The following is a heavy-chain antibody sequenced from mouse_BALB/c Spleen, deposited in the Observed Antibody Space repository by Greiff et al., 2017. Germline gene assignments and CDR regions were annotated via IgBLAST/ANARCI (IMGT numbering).Heavy chain of an antibody. CDR2: IWSGGST. J-gene: IGHJ4*01. Sequence: QVQLQQSGPGLVQPSQSLSITCTVSGFSLTSYGVHWVRQSPGKGLEWLGVIWSGGSTDYNAAFISRLSISKDNSKSQVFFKMNSLQANDTAIYYCARMGIDYAMDYWGQGTSVTVSS. V-gene: IGHV2-2*02. CDR3: ARMGIDYAMDY. CDR1: GFSLTSYG.